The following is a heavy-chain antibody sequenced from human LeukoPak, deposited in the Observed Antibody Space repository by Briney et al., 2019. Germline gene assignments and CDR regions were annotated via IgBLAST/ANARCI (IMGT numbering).Heavy chain of an antibody. V-gene: IGHV3-30*02. D-gene: IGHD3-3*01. J-gene: IGHJ4*02. Sequence: GGSLRLSCAASGFTFSSYGMHWVRQAPGKGLEWVAFIRYDGSNKYYADSVKGRFTISRDNSKNTLYLQMNSLRAEDTAVYYCAKVRGASFGVVIMPLFDYWGQGTLVTVSS. CDR1: GFTFSSYG. CDR2: IRYDGSNK. CDR3: AKVRGASFGVVIMPLFDY.